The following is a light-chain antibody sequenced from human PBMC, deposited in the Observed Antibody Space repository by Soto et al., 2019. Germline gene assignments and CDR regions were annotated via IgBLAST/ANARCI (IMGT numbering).Light chain of an antibody. V-gene: IGKV1-5*03. CDR2: KAS. J-gene: IGKJ1*01. CDR1: QTISSW. CDR3: GHYNTYPWT. Sequence: DIQMIQSPWTLAGSVGDRVTITCRASQTISSWLAWYQQKPGKGPKLLIYKASHLESGVPSRFSGSGSGTEFTLTISSLQPGYFATYYCGHYNTYPWTFGHGTKVDIK.